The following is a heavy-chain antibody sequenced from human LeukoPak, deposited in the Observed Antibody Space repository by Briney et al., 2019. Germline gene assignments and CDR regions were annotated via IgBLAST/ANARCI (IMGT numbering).Heavy chain of an antibody. CDR2: ISGSGGST. CDR1: GFTFSSYA. J-gene: IGHJ3*02. V-gene: IGHV3-23*01. D-gene: IGHD3-16*02. CDR3: AKDSLQVWGSYRNTNDAFDI. Sequence: GGSLRLFCAASGFTFSSYAMSWVRQAPGKGLEWVSTISGSGGSTFFADSVKGRFTISRDNSKNTLFLQMNSLRAEDTAVYYCAKDSLQVWGSYRNTNDAFDIWGQGTMVTISS.